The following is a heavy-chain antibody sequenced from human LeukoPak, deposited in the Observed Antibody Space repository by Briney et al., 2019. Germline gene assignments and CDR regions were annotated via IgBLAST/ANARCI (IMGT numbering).Heavy chain of an antibody. Sequence: PGGSLRLSFAAPGFPFISNYMSGVRQAPGKGLEGVSVIYSGGSTYYADSVKGRFTISRDNSKNTLYLQMNSLRAEDTAVYYCVRGDYGDYTLFDYWGQGTLVSVSS. CDR2: IYSGGST. CDR1: GFPFISNY. CDR3: VRGDYGDYTLFDY. V-gene: IGHV3-53*01. D-gene: IGHD4-17*01. J-gene: IGHJ4*02.